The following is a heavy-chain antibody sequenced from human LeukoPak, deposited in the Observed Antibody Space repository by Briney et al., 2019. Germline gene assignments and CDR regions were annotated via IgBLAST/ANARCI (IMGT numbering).Heavy chain of an antibody. CDR2: ISGSGGST. CDR1: GFTFSSYA. D-gene: IGHD2-2*01. V-gene: IGHV3-23*01. J-gene: IGHJ4*02. CDR3: AKEGWIVVVPAAIGY. Sequence: GGFLRLSCAASGFTFSSYAMSWVRQAPGKGLEWVSGISGSGGSTYYADSVKGRFTISRDNSKNTLYLQMNSLRAEDTAVYYCAKEGWIVVVPAAIGYWGQGTLVTVSS.